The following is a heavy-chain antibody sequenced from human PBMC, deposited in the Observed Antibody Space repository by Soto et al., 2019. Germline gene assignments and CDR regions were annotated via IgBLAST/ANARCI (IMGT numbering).Heavy chain of an antibody. CDR3: ASAVRMATINWYFDL. D-gene: IGHD5-12*01. Sequence: QLQLQESGPGLVKPSETLSLTCTVSGGSISSSSYYWGWIRQPPGKGLEWIGSIYYSGSTYYNPSLKSRVTISVDTSKNQFSLKLSSVTAADTAVYYCASAVRMATINWYFDLWGRGTLVTVSS. CDR1: GGSISSSSYY. J-gene: IGHJ2*01. CDR2: IYYSGST. V-gene: IGHV4-39*01.